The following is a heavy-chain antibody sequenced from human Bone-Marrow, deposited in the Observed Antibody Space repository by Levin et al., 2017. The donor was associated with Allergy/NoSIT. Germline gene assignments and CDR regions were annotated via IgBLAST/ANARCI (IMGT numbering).Heavy chain of an antibody. Sequence: GESLKISCKASGYTFTSYGISWVRQAPGQGLEWMGWISAYNGNTNYAQKLQGRVTMTTDTSTSTAYMELRSLRSDDTAVYYCARVSILGGARYYYYGMDVWGQGTTVTVSS. J-gene: IGHJ6*02. D-gene: IGHD3-16*01. CDR2: ISAYNGNT. CDR3: ARVSILGGARYYYYGMDV. CDR1: GYTFTSYG. V-gene: IGHV1-18*01.